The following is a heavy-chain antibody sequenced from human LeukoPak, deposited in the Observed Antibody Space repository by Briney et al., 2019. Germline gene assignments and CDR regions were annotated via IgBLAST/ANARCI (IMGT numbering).Heavy chain of an antibody. Sequence: GASAKVSCKASGYTFTSYYMHWVRQAPGQGLEWMGIINPSGGSTSYAQKFQGRVTMTRDMSTSTVYMELSSLRSEDTAVYYCARALTGYYYYYYYYYMDVWGKGTTVTISS. D-gene: IGHD3-9*01. V-gene: IGHV1-46*01. CDR3: ARALTGYYYYYYYYYMDV. CDR1: GYTFTSYY. J-gene: IGHJ6*03. CDR2: INPSGGST.